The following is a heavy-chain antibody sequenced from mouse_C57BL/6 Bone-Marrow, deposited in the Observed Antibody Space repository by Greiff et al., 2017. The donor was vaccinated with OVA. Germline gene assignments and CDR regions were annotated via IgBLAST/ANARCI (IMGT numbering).Heavy chain of an antibody. D-gene: IGHD2-5*01. V-gene: IGHV5-9*01. J-gene: IGHJ3*01. CDR1: GFTFSSYT. CDR2: ISGGGGNT. CDR3: ARQSNYVSWFAY. Sequence: DVKLVESGGGLVKPGGSLKLSCAASGFTFSSYTMSWVRQTPEKRLEWVATISGGGGNTYYPDSVKGRFTISRDNAKNTLYLPMSSLRSEDTALYYCARQSNYVSWFAYWGQGTLVTVSA.